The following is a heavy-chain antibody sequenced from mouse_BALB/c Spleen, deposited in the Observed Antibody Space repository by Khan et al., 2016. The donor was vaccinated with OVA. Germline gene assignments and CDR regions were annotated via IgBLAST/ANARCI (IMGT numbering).Heavy chain of an antibody. V-gene: IGHV9-2-1*01. CDR2: INTETGEP. CDR3: ARIFRCCCGRGPYAY. J-gene: IGHJ3*01. Sequence: QIQLVQSGPELKKPGETVKISCKASGYTFTDYSMHWVKQAPGKGLKWMGWINTETGEPTYADDFKGRFAFSLETSASTAYFQIKNLETKGTATYFSARIFRCCCGRGPYAYWGQGPLVAVSA. CDR1: GYTFTDYS.